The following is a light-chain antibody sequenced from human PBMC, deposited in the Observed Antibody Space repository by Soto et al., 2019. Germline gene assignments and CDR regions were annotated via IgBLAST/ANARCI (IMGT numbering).Light chain of an antibody. J-gene: IGKJ4*01. CDR2: GAS. V-gene: IGKV3-20*01. CDR3: QQYSSSPLT. Sequence: EIVLTQSPDTLSLSPGERATLSCRASQTVSSSYLAWYQQKPGQAPRLLIYGASSRATGMPDGFSGRESGTDSTLTISRLEPEDYAVDYCQQYSSSPLTFGGGTKVDIK. CDR1: QTVSSSY.